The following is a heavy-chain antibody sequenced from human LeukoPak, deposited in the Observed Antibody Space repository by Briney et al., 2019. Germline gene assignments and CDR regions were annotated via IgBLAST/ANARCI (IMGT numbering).Heavy chain of an antibody. CDR2: INPNSGGT. CDR1: GYTFTGYY. J-gene: IGHJ4*02. CDR3: ARGPATTMENYFDY. Sequence: ASVKVSCKASGYTFTGYYMHWVRQAPGQGLEWMGWINPNSGGTNYAQKFQGRVTMTRDTSISTAYMELSRLRSDDTAVYYCARGPATTMENYFDYWGQGTLVTVSS. D-gene: IGHD4-11*01. V-gene: IGHV1-2*02.